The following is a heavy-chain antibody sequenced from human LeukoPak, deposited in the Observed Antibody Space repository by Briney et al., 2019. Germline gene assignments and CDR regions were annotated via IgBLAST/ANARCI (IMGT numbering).Heavy chain of an antibody. CDR2: INPSGGST. J-gene: IGHJ4*02. Sequence: ASVKVSCKASGYTFTSYGISWVRQAPGQGLEWMGIINPSGGSTSYAQKFQGRVTMTRDMSTSTVYMELSSLRSEDTAVYYCARDLGGSTAAAGTGDYFDYWGQGTLVTVSS. D-gene: IGHD6-13*01. CDR3: ARDLGGSTAAAGTGDYFDY. CDR1: GYTFTSYG. V-gene: IGHV1-46*01.